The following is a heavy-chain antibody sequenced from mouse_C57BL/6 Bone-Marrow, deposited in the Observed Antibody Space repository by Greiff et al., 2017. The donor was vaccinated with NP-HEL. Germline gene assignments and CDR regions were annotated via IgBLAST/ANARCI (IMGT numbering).Heavy chain of an antibody. CDR2: ISSGGSYT. V-gene: IGHV5-6*01. CDR1: GFTFSSYG. D-gene: IGHD4-1*01. CDR3: ARHGILSLYAMDY. Sequence: EVKVVESGGDLVKPGGSLKLSCAASGFTFSSYGMSWVRQTPDKRLEWVATISSGGSYTYYPDSVKGRFTISRDNAKNTLYLQMSSLKSEDTAMYYCARHGILSLYAMDYWGQGTSVTVSS. J-gene: IGHJ4*01.